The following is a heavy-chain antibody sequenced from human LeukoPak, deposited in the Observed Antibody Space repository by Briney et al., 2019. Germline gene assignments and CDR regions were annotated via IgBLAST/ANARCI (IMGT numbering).Heavy chain of an antibody. Sequence: PSETLSLTCTVCGGSISSYHWSWIREPPGKGLEGIGYIYYSGSTNYNPSLKSRVTISVDTSKNQFSLKLSSVTAADTAVYYCAVAVAGRGYFDYWGQGTLVTVSS. V-gene: IGHV4-59*01. D-gene: IGHD6-19*01. CDR2: IYYSGST. CDR3: AVAVAGRGYFDY. CDR1: GGSISSYH. J-gene: IGHJ4*02.